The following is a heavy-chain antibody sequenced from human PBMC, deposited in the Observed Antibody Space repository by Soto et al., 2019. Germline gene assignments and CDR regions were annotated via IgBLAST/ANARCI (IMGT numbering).Heavy chain of an antibody. CDR2: IYYSGST. D-gene: IGHD2-2*01. Sequence: SETLSLTCTVSGGSISSGDYYWSWIRQPPGKGLEWIGYIYYSGSTYYNPSLKSRVTISVDTSKNQFSLKLSSVTAADTAVYYCARDSRGDCSSTSCERYYYYGMDVWGQGTTVTVSS. V-gene: IGHV4-30-4*01. J-gene: IGHJ6*02. CDR1: GGSISSGDYY. CDR3: ARDSRGDCSSTSCERYYYYGMDV.